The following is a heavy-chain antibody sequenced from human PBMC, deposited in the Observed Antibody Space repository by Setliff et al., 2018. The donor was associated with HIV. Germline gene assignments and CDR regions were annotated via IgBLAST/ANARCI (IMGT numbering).Heavy chain of an antibody. CDR2: INQSGNT. CDR3: AREGGQGYSGSGSFYHRNFHP. J-gene: IGHJ1*01. D-gene: IGHD3-10*01. CDR1: GGSLSGYY. Sequence: PSETLSLTCAVYGGSLSGYYWSWVRQSPERGLEWVGEINQSGNTNFNSSLKSILIISVDTSKRQFSLKLTSVTAVDTALYYCAREGGQGYSGSGSFYHRNFHPWGRGTLVTVSS. V-gene: IGHV4-34*01.